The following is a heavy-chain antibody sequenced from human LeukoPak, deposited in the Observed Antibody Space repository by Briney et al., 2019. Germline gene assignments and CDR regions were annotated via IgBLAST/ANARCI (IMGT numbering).Heavy chain of an antibody. CDR3: AXXXXSGRSRTFDY. Sequence: ASVKVSCKASGYTFTCYYMHWVRQAPGQGLEWMGWINPNSGGTNYAQKLQGRVTMTRDTSISTAYMELSRLRSDDTAVYYCAXXXXSGRSRTFDYWGQGTLVTVSS. CDR1: GYTFTCYY. J-gene: IGHJ4*02. CDR2: INPNSGGT. V-gene: IGHV1-2*02. D-gene: IGHD6-19*01.